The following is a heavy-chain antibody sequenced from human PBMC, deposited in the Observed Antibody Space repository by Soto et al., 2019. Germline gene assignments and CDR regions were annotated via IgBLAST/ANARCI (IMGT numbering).Heavy chain of an antibody. Sequence: GGSLRLSCAASGFTFSDYAMTWVRQAPGKGLEWVSAVSAGGGGTYYADSVRGRFTISRDNSQNTLYLQMNGLRAEDTAVYYCAKALTVLRFLEWLFGWGQGTLVTVSS. CDR2: VSAGGGGT. CDR3: AKALTVLRFLEWLFG. D-gene: IGHD3-3*01. V-gene: IGHV3-23*01. J-gene: IGHJ4*02. CDR1: GFTFSDYA.